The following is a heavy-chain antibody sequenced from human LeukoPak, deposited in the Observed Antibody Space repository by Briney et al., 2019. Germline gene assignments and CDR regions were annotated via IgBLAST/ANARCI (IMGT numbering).Heavy chain of an antibody. J-gene: IGHJ6*03. CDR3: ERHLCSSTSCYGLDYYYMDV. CDR2: LYPGDSDT. CDR1: GYSFTSYW. Sequence: GESLKISCKGSGYSFTSYWIGWVRQMPGKGLEWMGILYPGDSDTRYSPFFQGQVTISADKSISTAYLQWSSLKGSDTAMYYCERHLCSSTSCYGLDYYYMDVWGKGTTVTISS. V-gene: IGHV5-51*01. D-gene: IGHD2-2*01.